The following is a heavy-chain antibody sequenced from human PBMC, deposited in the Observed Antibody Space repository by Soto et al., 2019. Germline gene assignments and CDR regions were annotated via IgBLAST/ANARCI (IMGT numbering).Heavy chain of an antibody. D-gene: IGHD6-19*01. V-gene: IGHV4-39*01. J-gene: IGHJ6*02. Sequence: SETLSLTCTVSGGSISSSGYYWGWLRQPPGKGLEWIGSIYYSGSTYYNPSLKSRVTISVDTSKNQFSLKLSSVTAADTAVYYCARLGVGAVAGYAVYYYGMDVWGQGTTVTVSS. CDR2: IYYSGST. CDR3: ARLGVGAVAGYAVYYYGMDV. CDR1: GGSISSSGYY.